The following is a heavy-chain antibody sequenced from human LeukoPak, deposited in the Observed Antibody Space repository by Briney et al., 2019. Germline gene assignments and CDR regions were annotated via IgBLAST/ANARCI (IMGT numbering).Heavy chain of an antibody. D-gene: IGHD3-22*01. CDR2: VYYSGRT. V-gene: IGHV4-39*01. CDR3: ARRRYYDSSGYLD. Sequence: SETLSLTCTVFGDSVSRSDSYWDWIRQPPGKALEWIGTVYYSGRTYYSPSLESRVTISVDTSKNQFSLKLSSLTAVDTALYFCARRRYYDSSGYLDWGQGTLVTVSS. CDR1: GDSVSRSDSY. J-gene: IGHJ1*01.